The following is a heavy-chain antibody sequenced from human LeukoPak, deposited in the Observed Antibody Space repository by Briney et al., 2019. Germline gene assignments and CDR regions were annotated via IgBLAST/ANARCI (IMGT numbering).Heavy chain of an antibody. CDR1: GFTFSSYA. CDR2: ISYDGRSK. Sequence: GGSLRLSCAASGFTFSSYAMQWVRQAPGKGLEWVAVISYDGRSKYYGDSVKGRFTISRDNSKNTLYLQMNSLRAEDSAVYYCAKDLGYYSSYYYGMDVWGQGTTVTVSS. D-gene: IGHD4-11*01. J-gene: IGHJ6*02. V-gene: IGHV3-30*04. CDR3: AKDLGYYSSYYYGMDV.